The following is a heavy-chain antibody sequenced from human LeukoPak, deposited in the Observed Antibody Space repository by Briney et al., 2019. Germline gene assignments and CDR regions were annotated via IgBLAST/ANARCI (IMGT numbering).Heavy chain of an antibody. CDR3: ARGGGSFDY. V-gene: IGHV3-23*01. CDR1: GFTFSSYD. J-gene: IGHJ4*02. Sequence: GGSLRLSCAASGFTFSSYDMSWARQAPGKGLEWVSAISGSGGTTYYADSVKGRFTISRDNSKNTLYLQMNSLRAEDTAVYYCARGGGSFDYWGQGTLVTVSS. CDR2: ISGSGGTT.